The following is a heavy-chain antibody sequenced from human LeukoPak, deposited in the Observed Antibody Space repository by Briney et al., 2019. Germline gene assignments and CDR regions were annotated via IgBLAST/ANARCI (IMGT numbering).Heavy chain of an antibody. CDR1: GYSFNNYW. D-gene: IGHD3-10*01. V-gene: IGHV5-51*01. J-gene: IGHJ3*01. Sequence: GESLKISCQGSGYSFNNYWIGWMRQMPGNGLEWMGIIHPGDSDIRYSPSFQGLVTISADMSIITGYLQWSSLKASEKAKYYCARQGGSGTFGAFNVWGQGTMVTVSS. CDR2: IHPGDSDI. CDR3: ARQGGSGTFGAFNV.